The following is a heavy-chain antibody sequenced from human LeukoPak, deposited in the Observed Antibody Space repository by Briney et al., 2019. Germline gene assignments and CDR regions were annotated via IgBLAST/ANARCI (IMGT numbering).Heavy chain of an antibody. Sequence: SETLSLTCTVSGGSIRNYYWSWIRQPAGKGLEWIGRIYTSGSTNYNPSLKSRVTISVDTSKNQFSLKLSSVTAADTAVYYCARASITYYYDSSALEWGQGTLVTVSS. J-gene: IGHJ4*02. D-gene: IGHD3-22*01. CDR3: ARASITYYYDSSALE. V-gene: IGHV4-4*07. CDR2: IYTSGST. CDR1: GGSIRNYY.